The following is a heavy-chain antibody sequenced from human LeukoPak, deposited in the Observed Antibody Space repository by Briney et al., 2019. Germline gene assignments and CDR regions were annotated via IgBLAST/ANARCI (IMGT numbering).Heavy chain of an antibody. CDR2: IYYSGST. CDR3: ARRPYYDSSGYYSVREYYFDY. CDR1: DDSTSGYY. D-gene: IGHD3-22*01. V-gene: IGHV4-59*01. J-gene: IGHJ4*02. Sequence: SETLSLTCTVSDDSTSGYYWSWIRQPPGKGLEWIGYIYYSGSTNYNPSLKGRVTISIDTSKNQFSLKLRSVTAADTAVYYCARRPYYDSSGYYSVREYYFDYWGQGTLVTVSS.